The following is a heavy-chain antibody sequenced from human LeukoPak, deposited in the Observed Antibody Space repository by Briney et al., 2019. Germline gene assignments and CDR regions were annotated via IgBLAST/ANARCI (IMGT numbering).Heavy chain of an antibody. J-gene: IGHJ5*02. CDR2: MNPNSGNT. Sequence: GASVKVSCKASGYTFTSYDINWVRQATGQGLEWMGWMNPNSGNTGYAQKFQGRVTMTRNTSISTAYMELSSLRSEDTAVYYCARDRTLYGDYRSDWFDPWGQGTLVTVSS. CDR1: GYTFTSYD. V-gene: IGHV1-8*01. D-gene: IGHD4-17*01. CDR3: ARDRTLYGDYRSDWFDP.